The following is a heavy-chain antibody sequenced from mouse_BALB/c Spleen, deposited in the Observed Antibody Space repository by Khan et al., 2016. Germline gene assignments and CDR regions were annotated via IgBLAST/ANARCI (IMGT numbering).Heavy chain of an antibody. Sequence: EVQLLESGGGLVQPGGSRGLSCEGSGFTFSGFWMSWVRQTPGKTLEWIGDINSDGSAINYAPSIKVRFTLFRDNDKSTLYIQMSNLRSEDTATYFCMRDGSCEYFDVWGAGTTVTVSS. D-gene: IGHD1-1*02. CDR2: INSDGSAI. V-gene: IGHV11-2*02. CDR1: GFTFSGFW. CDR3: MRDGSCEYFDV. J-gene: IGHJ1*01.